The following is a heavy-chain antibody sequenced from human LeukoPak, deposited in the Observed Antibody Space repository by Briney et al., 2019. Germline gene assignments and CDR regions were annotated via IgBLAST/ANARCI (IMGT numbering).Heavy chain of an antibody. J-gene: IGHJ5*02. CDR3: ARDWARAYYDYVWGSYREGINWFDP. D-gene: IGHD3-16*02. CDR1: GYTFTGYY. CDR2: INPNSGGT. V-gene: IGHV1-2*02. Sequence: ASVKVSCKASGYTFTGYYMHWVRQAPGQGLEWMGWINPNSGGTNYAQKFQGRVTMTRDTSISTAYMELSSLRSEDTAVYYCARDWARAYYDYVWGSYREGINWFDPWGQGTLVTVSS.